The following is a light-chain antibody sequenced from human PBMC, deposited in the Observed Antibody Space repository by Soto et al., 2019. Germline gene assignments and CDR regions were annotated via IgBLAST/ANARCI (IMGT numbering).Light chain of an antibody. V-gene: IGKV1-5*03. CDR3: QQYYTYPYT. J-gene: IGKJ2*01. CDR2: QAS. Sequence: DIQMTQSPSTLSSSVGDRVTITCRASHSISVWLAWYQQKPGKAPKLLIYQASTLESGVPSRFSGRGSGTDFTLTISSLQPDDFATYYCQQYYTYPYTFGQGTMLEIK. CDR1: HSISVW.